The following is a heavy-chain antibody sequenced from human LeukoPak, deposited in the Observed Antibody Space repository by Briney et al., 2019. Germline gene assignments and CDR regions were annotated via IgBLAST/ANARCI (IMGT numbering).Heavy chain of an antibody. CDR1: GFTVSSNY. CDR3: ARVDYGDYVIDY. D-gene: IGHD4-17*01. V-gene: IGHV3-66*01. J-gene: IGHJ4*02. Sequence: GGSLRLSCAASGFTVSSNYMSWVRQAPGKGLEWVSVIYSGGSTYYADSVKGRFTISRDNSKNTLCLQMNSLRAEDTAVYYCARVDYGDYVIDYWGQGTLVTVSS. CDR2: IYSGGST.